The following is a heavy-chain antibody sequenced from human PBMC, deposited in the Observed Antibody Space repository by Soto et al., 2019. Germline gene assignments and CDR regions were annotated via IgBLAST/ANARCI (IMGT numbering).Heavy chain of an antibody. CDR2: INQDGSEQ. J-gene: IGHJ4*02. Sequence: EVQLVDSGGDLVQPGGSLRLSCAASGFTFSDHWMSWVRQTLGKGLEWVANINQDGSEQYYVDSVRGRFTISRDNAKNSLYLQMNSLRAEDTAIYYCARRPWKNWNSYFDYWGQGTLVTVSS. D-gene: IGHD1-1*01. CDR3: ARRPWKNWNSYFDY. CDR1: GFTFSDHW. V-gene: IGHV3-7*04.